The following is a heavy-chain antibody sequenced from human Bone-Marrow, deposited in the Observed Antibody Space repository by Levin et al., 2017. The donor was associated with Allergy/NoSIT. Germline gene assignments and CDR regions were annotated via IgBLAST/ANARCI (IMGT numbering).Heavy chain of an antibody. J-gene: IGHJ4*02. CDR3: ARDLRALDLTGYFSAHY. D-gene: IGHD3-9*01. V-gene: IGHV3-33*01. CDR2: IWYDGSNK. Sequence: GESLKISCAASGFTFSSYGMHWVRQAPGKGLEWVAVIWYDGSNKYYADSVKGRFTISRDNSKNTLYLQMNSLRAEDTAVYYCARDLRALDLTGYFSAHYWGQGTLVTVSS. CDR1: GFTFSSYG.